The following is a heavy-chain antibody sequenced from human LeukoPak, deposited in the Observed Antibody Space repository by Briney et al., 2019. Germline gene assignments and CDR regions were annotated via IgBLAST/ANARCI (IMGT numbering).Heavy chain of an antibody. CDR2: ISPYNGNT. CDR3: ARDNTGYNYGMDV. V-gene: IGHV1-18*01. Sequence: GASVKVSCKASGYTFTTYGINWVRQAPGQGLEWMAWISPYNGNTHYAQSLRGRVTVTTDTSTSTAYMELRSLRSDDTAVYYCARDNTGYNYGMDVWGQGTTVTVSS. CDR1: GYTFTTYG. J-gene: IGHJ6*02. D-gene: IGHD3-9*01.